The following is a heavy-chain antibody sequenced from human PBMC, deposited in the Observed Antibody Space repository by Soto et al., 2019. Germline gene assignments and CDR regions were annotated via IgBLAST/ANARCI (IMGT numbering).Heavy chain of an antibody. J-gene: IGHJ6*02. Sequence: QVQLMQSGAEVKKPGSSVKVSCKASGGTFSSYAISWVRQAPGQGLEWMGGIIPIFGTANYAQKFQGRVTITADESTSTAYMELSSLRSEDTAVYYCGGDYKSRRLDYYGMDVWGQGTTVTVSS. CDR2: IIPIFGTA. CDR3: GGDYKSRRLDYYGMDV. V-gene: IGHV1-69*01. CDR1: GGTFSSYA. D-gene: IGHD4-17*01.